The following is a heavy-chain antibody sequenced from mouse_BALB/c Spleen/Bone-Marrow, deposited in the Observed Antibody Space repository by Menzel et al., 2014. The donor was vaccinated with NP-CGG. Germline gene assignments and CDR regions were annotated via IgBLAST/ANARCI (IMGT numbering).Heavy chain of an antibody. D-gene: IGHD1-1*01. CDR1: GFNIKDTY. CDR3: ARYYYGYYFDY. J-gene: IGHJ2*01. Sequence: VQLKESGAELVKPGASVKLSCTASGFNIKDTYMHWVKQRPVQGLEWIGRIDPANGNTKYDPKFQGKATITADTSSNTAYLQLSSLTSEDTAVYYCARYYYGYYFDYWGQGTTLTVSS. V-gene: IGHV14-3*02. CDR2: IDPANGNT.